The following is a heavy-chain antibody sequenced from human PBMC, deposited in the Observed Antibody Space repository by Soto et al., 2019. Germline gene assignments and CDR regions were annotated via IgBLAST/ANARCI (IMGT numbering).Heavy chain of an antibody. V-gene: IGHV3-48*03. CDR2: INQYGKIT. Sequence: VGSLRLSCAASGFSFGEYEMNWVCQAPGQGLEWVSYINQYGKITYYADSVKGRFTISRDDAKNSLFLQMDSLRAEDTALYYCARAAWSDEGWDHWGQGILVTVSS. D-gene: IGHD1-26*01. CDR1: GFSFGEYE. J-gene: IGHJ4*02. CDR3: ARAAWSDEGWDH.